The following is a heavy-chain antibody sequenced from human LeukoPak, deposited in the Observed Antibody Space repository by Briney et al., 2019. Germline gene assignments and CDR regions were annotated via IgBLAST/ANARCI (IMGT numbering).Heavy chain of an antibody. V-gene: IGHV3-21*01. J-gene: IGHJ6*03. CDR3: ARRYGDQPEDYYCYMDV. D-gene: IGHD4-17*01. Sequence: GGSLRLSCAASGFTFSSYSMNWVGQAPGPELKGVSSISSSSSYIYYADSVKGRFTISRDNAKNSLYLQMNSLRAEDTAVYYCARRYGDQPEDYYCYMDVWGKGTTVTVSS. CDR1: GFTFSSYS. CDR2: ISSSSSYI.